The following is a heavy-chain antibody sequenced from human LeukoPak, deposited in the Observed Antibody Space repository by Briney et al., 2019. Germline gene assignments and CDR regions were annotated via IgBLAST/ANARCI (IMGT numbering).Heavy chain of an antibody. CDR2: ISPFNGNT. J-gene: IGHJ4*02. V-gene: IGHV1-18*01. D-gene: IGHD6-13*01. Sequence: GASVKVSCKASGYTFTNYGRSWVRQAPGQGLEWMGWISPFNGNTIYAQKLQGRVTMTTDTSTSTAYMELRSLTSDDTAMYYCTRDPTFPAGYTSTPEDYWGQGTLVTISS. CDR3: TRDPTFPAGYTSTPEDY. CDR1: GYTFTNYG.